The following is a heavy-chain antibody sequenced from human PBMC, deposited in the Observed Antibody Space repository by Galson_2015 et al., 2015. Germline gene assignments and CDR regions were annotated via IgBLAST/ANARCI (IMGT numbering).Heavy chain of an antibody. Sequence: CAISGDSVSSNSAAWNWIRQSPSRGLEWLGRTYYRSKWYHDYAVSVQSRITIHPDTSKNQVSLQLNSVTPEDTAGYYCATGGMDVCGQGTTFPVS. V-gene: IGHV6-1*01. CDR1: GDSVSSNSAA. D-gene: IGHD1-14*01. CDR3: ATGGMDV. J-gene: IGHJ6*02. CDR2: TYYRSKWYH.